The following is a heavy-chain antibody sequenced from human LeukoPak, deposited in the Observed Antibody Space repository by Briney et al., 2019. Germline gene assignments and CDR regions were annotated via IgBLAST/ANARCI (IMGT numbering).Heavy chain of an antibody. Sequence: GGSLRLSCAASGFTFSSYSMNWVRQAPGKGLEWVSYISSSGGTIYYADSVKGRFTISRDNAKNSLYLQMNSLRDEDTAVYYCARDKISSGYLDYWGQGTLVTVSS. CDR3: ARDKISSGYLDY. CDR2: ISSSGGTI. V-gene: IGHV3-48*02. J-gene: IGHJ4*02. CDR1: GFTFSSYS. D-gene: IGHD3-22*01.